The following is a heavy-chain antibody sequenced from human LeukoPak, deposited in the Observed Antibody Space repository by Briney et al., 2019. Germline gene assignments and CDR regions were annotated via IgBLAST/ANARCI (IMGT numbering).Heavy chain of an antibody. CDR3: AKAPSYSDAFDI. Sequence: PGGSLRLSCAASGFTFSSYSMNWVRQAPGKGLEWVSGIIGSGGSTYYADSVKGRFTISRDNSKNTLYLQMNSLRAEDTAVYYCAKAPSYSDAFDIWGLGTVVTVSS. CDR1: GFTFSSYS. D-gene: IGHD1-26*01. V-gene: IGHV3-23*01. J-gene: IGHJ3*02. CDR2: IIGSGGST.